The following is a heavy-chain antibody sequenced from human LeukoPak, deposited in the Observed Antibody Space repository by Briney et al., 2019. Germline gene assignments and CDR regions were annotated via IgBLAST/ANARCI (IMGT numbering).Heavy chain of an antibody. CDR1: GFTFSSYN. CDR3: ARKGATLDY. J-gene: IGHJ4*02. CDR2: ISSSSSTI. V-gene: IGHV3-48*02. Sequence: PGGSLRLSCAASGFTFSSYNMNWVRQASGKGLEWVSYISSSSSTISYADSVKGRFTISRDNAKNPLYLQMNSLRDEDTAVYYCARKGATLDYWGQGILVTVSS. D-gene: IGHD1-26*01.